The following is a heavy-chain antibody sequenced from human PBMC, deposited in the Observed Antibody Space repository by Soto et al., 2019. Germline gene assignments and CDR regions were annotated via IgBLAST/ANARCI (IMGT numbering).Heavy chain of an antibody. V-gene: IGHV3-23*01. CDR3: ANYLTAVGATSPFDY. Sequence: EVQLLESGGGLVQPGGSLRLSCAASGFTFSTYAMTWVRQAPGKGLEWVSAISGSGAGTYYADSVKGRFTISRDNSKNTLYLLMNSLRAEDTAVYYCANYLTAVGATSPFDYWGQGTLVTVSS. CDR2: ISGSGAGT. CDR1: GFTFSTYA. D-gene: IGHD1-26*01. J-gene: IGHJ4*02.